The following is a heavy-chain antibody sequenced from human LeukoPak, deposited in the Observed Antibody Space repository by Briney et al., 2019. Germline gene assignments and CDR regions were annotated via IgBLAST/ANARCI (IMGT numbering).Heavy chain of an antibody. Sequence: SVKVSCKASGGTFISYAISWVRQAPGQGLEWMGGIIPIFGTANYAQKFQGRVTITADESTSTAYMELSSLRSEDTAVYYCARVPQIVGATNRWFDPWGQGTLVTVSS. V-gene: IGHV1-69*13. CDR3: ARVPQIVGATNRWFDP. J-gene: IGHJ5*02. D-gene: IGHD1-26*01. CDR2: IIPIFGTA. CDR1: GGTFISYA.